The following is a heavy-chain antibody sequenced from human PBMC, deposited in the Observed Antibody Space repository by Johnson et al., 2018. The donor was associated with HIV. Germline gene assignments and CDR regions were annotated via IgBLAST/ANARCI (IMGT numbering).Heavy chain of an antibody. Sequence: SLRLSCAASGFILSSHWMTWVRQAPGKGLEWVAKIKEDGSEKYHVDFVKGRFTISRDNAKNSLCLQMNSLRGEDTAVSCCAREGRITMVQGVIKGDAFDIWGQGTMVTVSS. J-gene: IGHJ3*02. V-gene: IGHV3-7*05. CDR2: IKEDGSEK. D-gene: IGHD3-10*01. CDR1: GFILSSHW. CDR3: AREGRITMVQGVIKGDAFDI.